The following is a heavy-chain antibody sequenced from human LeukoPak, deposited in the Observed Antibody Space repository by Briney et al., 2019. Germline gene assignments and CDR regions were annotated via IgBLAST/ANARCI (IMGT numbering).Heavy chain of an antibody. CDR1: GFTFSSYA. D-gene: IGHD3-22*01. CDR3: AKVLFYHDSSGYYPFDY. CDR2: ISGSGGST. V-gene: IGHV3-23*01. Sequence: PGGSLRLSCAASGFTFSSYATSWVRQAPGKGLEWVSAISGSGGSTYYADSVTGRFTISRDNSKNTLYLQMNSLRAEDTAVYYCAKVLFYHDSSGYYPFDYWGQGTLVTVSS. J-gene: IGHJ4*02.